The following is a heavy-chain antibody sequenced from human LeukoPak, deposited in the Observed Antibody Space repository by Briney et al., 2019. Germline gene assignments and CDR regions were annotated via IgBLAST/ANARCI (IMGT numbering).Heavy chain of an antibody. V-gene: IGHV3-23*01. J-gene: IGHJ4*02. CDR1: GFTFSNFW. CDR2: ISGSGGST. D-gene: IGHD3-9*01. Sequence: GGSLRLSCTASGFTFSNFWMGWVRQAPGKGLEWVSAISGSGGSTYYADSVKGRFTISRDNSKNTLYLQMNSLRAEDTAVYYCAKTYYDILTGYYTFDYWGQGTLVTVSS. CDR3: AKTYYDILTGYYTFDY.